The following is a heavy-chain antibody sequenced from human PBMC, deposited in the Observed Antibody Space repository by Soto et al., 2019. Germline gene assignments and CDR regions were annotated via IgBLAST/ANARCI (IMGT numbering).Heavy chain of an antibody. J-gene: IGHJ6*02. D-gene: IGHD6-6*01. Sequence: GGSLRLSCAASGFTFSDYYMSWIRQAPGKGLEWVSYISSSSSYTNYADSVKGRFTISRDNAKNSLYLQMNSLRAEDTAVYYCARDLEGIAARSYYYYGMDVWGQGTTVTVSS. V-gene: IGHV3-11*06. CDR1: GFTFSDYY. CDR3: ARDLEGIAARSYYYYGMDV. CDR2: ISSSSSYT.